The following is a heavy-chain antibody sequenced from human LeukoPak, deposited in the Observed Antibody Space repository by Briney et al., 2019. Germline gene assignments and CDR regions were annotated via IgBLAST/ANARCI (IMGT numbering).Heavy chain of an antibody. CDR1: GGSFSGYY. CDR2: INHSGST. CDR3: ARRGYSYVVNY. J-gene: IGHJ4*02. D-gene: IGHD5-18*01. Sequence: SETLSLTCAVYGGSFSGYYWSWIRQPPGKGLEWIGEINHSGSTNYNPSLKSRVTISVDTSKNQFSLKLSSVTAADTAVYYCARRGYSYVVNYWGQGTLVTVSS. V-gene: IGHV4-34*01.